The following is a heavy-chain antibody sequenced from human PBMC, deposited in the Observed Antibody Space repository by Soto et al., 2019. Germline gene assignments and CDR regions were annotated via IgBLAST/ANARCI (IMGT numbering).Heavy chain of an antibody. Sequence: SVKVSCKASGGTFSSYAISWVRQAPRQGPEWMGGIIPIFGTANYAQKFQGRVTITADESTSTAYMELSSLRSEDTAVYYCAREIVGPSDGDLFDYWGQGTLVTVSS. V-gene: IGHV1-69*13. CDR3: AREIVGPSDGDLFDY. J-gene: IGHJ4*02. D-gene: IGHD1-26*01. CDR2: IIPIFGTA. CDR1: GGTFSSYA.